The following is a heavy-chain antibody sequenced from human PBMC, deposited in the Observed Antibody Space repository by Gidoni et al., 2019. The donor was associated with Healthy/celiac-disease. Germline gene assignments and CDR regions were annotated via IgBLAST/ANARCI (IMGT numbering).Heavy chain of an antibody. D-gene: IGHD5-12*01. CDR3: ARHMTRYDYHGWREYYYYGMDV. Sequence: EVQLVQSGAEVKKPGESLKISCKGSGYSFTSYWIGWVRQMPGKGLEWMGIIYPGDSDTRYSPSFQGQVTISADKSISTAYLQWSSLKASDTAMYYCARHMTRYDYHGWREYYYYGMDVWGQGTTVTVSS. CDR2: IYPGDSDT. CDR1: GYSFTSYW. V-gene: IGHV5-51*01. J-gene: IGHJ6*02.